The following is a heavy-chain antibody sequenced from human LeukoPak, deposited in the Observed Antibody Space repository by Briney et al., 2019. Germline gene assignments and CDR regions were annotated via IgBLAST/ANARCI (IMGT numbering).Heavy chain of an antibody. J-gene: IGHJ3*02. CDR3: ASFHYYDSSGYLDAFDI. CDR1: GYSISSGYY. V-gene: IGHV4-38-2*02. Sequence: SETLSLTCTVSGYSISSGYYWGWIRQPPGKGLEWIGSIYNSGTTYYNPSLKSQVTISVDTSKNQFSLKLSSVTAADTAVYYCASFHYYDSSGYLDAFDIWGQGTMVTVSS. CDR2: IYNSGTT. D-gene: IGHD3-22*01.